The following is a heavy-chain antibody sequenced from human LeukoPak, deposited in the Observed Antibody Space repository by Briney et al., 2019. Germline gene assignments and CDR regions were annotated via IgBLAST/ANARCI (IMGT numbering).Heavy chain of an antibody. D-gene: IGHD1-14*01. CDR3: ARTNQIDETAFDI. J-gene: IGHJ3*02. CDR2: IFYSGPT. Sequence: SQTLSPTWTLAAGAISGYYCGWVRHPARNWLGWNGYIFYSGPTNYNPSLKGRVTISVDTSKKRFYLKLSSVTAADTAVYYCARTNQIDETAFDIWGQGTMVTVSS. V-gene: IGHV4-59*01. CDR1: AGAISGYY.